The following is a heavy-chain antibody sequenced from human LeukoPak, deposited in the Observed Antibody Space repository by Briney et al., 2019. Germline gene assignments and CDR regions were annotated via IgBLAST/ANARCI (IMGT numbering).Heavy chain of an antibody. J-gene: IGHJ4*02. Sequence: GGSLRLSCAASGFTFSNYAMSWVRQAPGKGLEWVSTVTGSGDSTYYADSVKGRFTLSRDISKNTLYLQMNCLRAEDTVVYYCAKLYCSGSSCYSIDHWGQGTLVTFSS. V-gene: IGHV3-23*01. CDR2: VTGSGDST. CDR1: GFTFSNYA. CDR3: AKLYCSGSSCYSIDH. D-gene: IGHD2-15*01.